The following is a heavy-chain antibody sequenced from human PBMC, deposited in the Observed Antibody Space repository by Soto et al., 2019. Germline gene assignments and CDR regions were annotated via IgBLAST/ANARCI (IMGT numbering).Heavy chain of an antibody. CDR2: SRNKANSYMV. J-gene: IGHJ4*02. CDR1: GGSSVDHH. V-gene: IGHV3-72*01. CDR3: VRRRACSGGYCPFDY. Sequence: GGSLRLSWAAAGGSSVDHHVNWVRQAPGKGLEWVGRSRNKANSYMVEYAASARGRFTISRDDSKNSLYLQMNSLKTEDTAVYYCVRRRACSGGYCPFDYWGQGTLVTVSS. D-gene: IGHD2-15*01.